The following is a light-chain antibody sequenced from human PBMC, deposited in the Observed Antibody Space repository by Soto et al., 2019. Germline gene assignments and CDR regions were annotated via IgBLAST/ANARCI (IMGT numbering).Light chain of an antibody. CDR3: QQSFGSPANP. Sequence: DIQMPHSPSSLSSALGDTVTISCRASQNIENYLHWYQQKAGKAPEVMLYVASVLKDGVSSRFSGSGYGTDFTHTITNLQPEDFAMYYCQQSFGSPANPFGQGTRLHIK. CDR2: VAS. CDR1: QNIENY. J-gene: IGKJ5*01. V-gene: IGKV1-39*01.